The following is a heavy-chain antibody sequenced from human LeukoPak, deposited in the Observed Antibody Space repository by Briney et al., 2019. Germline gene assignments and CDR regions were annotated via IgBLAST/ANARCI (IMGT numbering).Heavy chain of an antibody. CDR2: INPNSGGT. CDR1: GYTFTGYY. J-gene: IGHJ4*02. V-gene: IGHV1-2*02. Sequence: GASVKVSCKASGYTFTGYYMHWVRQAPGQGLEWMGWINPNSGGTNYAQKFQGRVTMTRDTSISTAYMELSRLRSDDTAVYCCARGGRVVPAAVGRRASGAEDYWGQGTLVTVSS. D-gene: IGHD2-2*01. CDR3: ARGGRVVPAAVGRRASGAEDY.